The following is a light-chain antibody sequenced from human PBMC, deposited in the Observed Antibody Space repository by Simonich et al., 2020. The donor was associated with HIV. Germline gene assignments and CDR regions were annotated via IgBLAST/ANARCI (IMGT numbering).Light chain of an antibody. J-gene: IGKJ4*01. CDR1: QSISSY. CDR2: AAS. V-gene: IGKV1-39*01. Sequence: DIQMTQSPSSLSASVGDRVTITCRASQSISSYLNWYQQKPGKAPKLLIYAASSLQSGVPSRFSGSGSGSEFTLTISSLQSEDFAVYYCQQYNNWPPLTFGGGTKVEMK. CDR3: QQYNNWPPLT.